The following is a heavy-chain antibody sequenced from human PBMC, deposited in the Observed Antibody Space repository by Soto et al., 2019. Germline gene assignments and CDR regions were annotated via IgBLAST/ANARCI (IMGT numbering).Heavy chain of an antibody. J-gene: IGHJ4*02. D-gene: IGHD3-16*01. Sequence: QVQLVQSGAEVKKPGASVKVSCKVSGYTLTELSMHWVRQAPGKGLEWMGGFDPEDGETIYAQKFQGRVTMNEDTFSYTGYIGARSLKTGDPAVYYLATGKVWVMAFGEYWGQGTLV. CDR3: ATGKVWVMAFGEY. CDR2: FDPEDGET. CDR1: GYTLTELS. V-gene: IGHV1-24*01.